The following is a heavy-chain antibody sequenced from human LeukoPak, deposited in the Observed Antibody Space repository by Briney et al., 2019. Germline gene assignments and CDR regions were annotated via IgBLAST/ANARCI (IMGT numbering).Heavy chain of an antibody. D-gene: IGHD5-18*01. CDR3: ARGGGDDGYSYGYGWFDP. CDR1: GYTFTGYY. V-gene: IGHV1-2*02. Sequence: ASVKVSCKASGYTFTGYYMHWLRQAPGQGLGWMGWINPKSGGTNSAQKFQGRVTMSRDTSISTAYMELSRLRTANTAVYYCARGGGDDGYSYGYGWFDPWGQGTLVTVSS. J-gene: IGHJ5*02. CDR2: INPKSGGT.